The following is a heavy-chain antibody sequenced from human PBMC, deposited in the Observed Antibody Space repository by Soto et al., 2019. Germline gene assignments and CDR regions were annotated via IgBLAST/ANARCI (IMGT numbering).Heavy chain of an antibody. CDR1: GFTFSSYA. D-gene: IGHD2-21*02. Sequence: GGSLRLSCAASGFTFSSYAMSWVRQAPGKGLEWVSAISGSGGSTYYADSVKGRFTISRDNSKNTLYLQMNSLRAEDTAVYYCAKSRHGGAADCGGDCYPLYFDYWGQGTLVTVSS. CDR2: ISGSGGST. V-gene: IGHV3-23*01. CDR3: AKSRHGGAADCGGDCYPLYFDY. J-gene: IGHJ4*02.